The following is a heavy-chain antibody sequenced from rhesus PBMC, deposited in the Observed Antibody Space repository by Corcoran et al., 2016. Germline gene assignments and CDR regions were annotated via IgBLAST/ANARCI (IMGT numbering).Heavy chain of an antibody. CDR3: ARRVGSYFDY. J-gene: IGHJ4*01. CDR2: INPSNGNT. CDR1: GYTFTSYY. Sequence: QVQLVQSGAEVKKPVTSVKLSCKASGYTFTSYYINWLRQATRQVLAWMGGINPSNGNTGYAQKFQGRVTMTRDTSTSTAYMELNSLRSEDTAVYYCARRVGSYFDYWGQGVLVTVSS. V-gene: IGHV1-200*01. D-gene: IGHD2-21*01.